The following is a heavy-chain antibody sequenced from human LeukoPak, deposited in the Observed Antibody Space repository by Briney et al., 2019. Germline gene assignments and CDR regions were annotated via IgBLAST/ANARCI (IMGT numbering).Heavy chain of an antibody. Sequence: SQTLSLTCTVSGGSISSGDYYWSWIRQPPGKGLEWIGYIYYSGSTNYNPSLKSRVTISVDTSKNQFSLKLSSVTAADTAVYYCARHRTRAQIAAAGYNWFDPWGQGTLVTVSS. D-gene: IGHD6-13*01. CDR3: ARHRTRAQIAAAGYNWFDP. CDR2: IYYSGST. V-gene: IGHV4-30-4*01. CDR1: GGSISSGDYY. J-gene: IGHJ5*02.